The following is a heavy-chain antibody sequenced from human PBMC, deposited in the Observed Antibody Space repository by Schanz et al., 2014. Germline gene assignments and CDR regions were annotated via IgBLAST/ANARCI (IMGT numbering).Heavy chain of an antibody. J-gene: IGHJ6*02. CDR3: VRAVGPAAADV. CDR2: MNPKSGNT. CDR1: GYTFINSD. Sequence: QVQLVQSGAEVKNPGASVKVSCKASGYTFINSDINWVRQAAGQGLEWMGWMNPKSGNTGYAQKFQGRVTMSRTTSISTAYMELSRLRPDDTAIYYCVRAVGPAAADVWGQGTTVIVSS. D-gene: IGHD2-2*01. V-gene: IGHV1-8*02.